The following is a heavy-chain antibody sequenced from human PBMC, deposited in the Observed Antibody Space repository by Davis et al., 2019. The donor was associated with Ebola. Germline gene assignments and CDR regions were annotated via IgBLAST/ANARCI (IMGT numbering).Heavy chain of an antibody. V-gene: IGHV1-46*01. CDR2: INPSGGST. CDR1: GYTFTSYY. D-gene: IGHD4-17*01. J-gene: IGHJ6*02. Sequence: ASVKVSCKASGYTFTSYYMHWVRQAPGQGLEWMGIINPSGGSTSYAQKFQGRVTMTRDTSTSTVYMELSSLRSEDTAVYYCARDITFGDYGHNYYYGMDVWGQGTTVTVSS. CDR3: ARDITFGDYGHNYYYGMDV.